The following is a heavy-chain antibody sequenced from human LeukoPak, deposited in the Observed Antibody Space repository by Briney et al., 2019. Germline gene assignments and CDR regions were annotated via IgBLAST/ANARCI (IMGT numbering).Heavy chain of an antibody. J-gene: IGHJ5*02. CDR2: SHYSGST. V-gene: IGHV4-39*01. CDR1: GGSISSGSSY. Sequence: SETLSLTCTVSGGSISSGSSYWGWIRQPPGKGLEWIGSSHYSGSTYYSPSLKSRVTISVDTSSNQFSPKLNSITAADTAVYFCATHDAWGPFDPWGQGTLVTVSS. CDR3: ATHDAWGPFDP. D-gene: IGHD7-27*01.